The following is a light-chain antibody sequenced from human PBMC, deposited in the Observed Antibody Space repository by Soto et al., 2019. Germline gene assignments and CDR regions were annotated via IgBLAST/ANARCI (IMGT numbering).Light chain of an antibody. Sequence: EIVLTQSPGTLSLSPGERATLSCRASQSVSSSYLAWYQQKPGQAPRPLFYGASSRAIGIPDGFSGSRSGTDFTLTISTLEPEDFAWYSCQQYGSPPWTFGQGTKVQI. CDR2: GAS. CDR3: QQYGSPPWT. V-gene: IGKV3-20*01. CDR1: QSVSSSY. J-gene: IGKJ1*01.